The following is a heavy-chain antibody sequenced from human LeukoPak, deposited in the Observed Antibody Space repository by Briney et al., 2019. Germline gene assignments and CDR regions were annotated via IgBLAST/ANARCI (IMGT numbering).Heavy chain of an antibody. Sequence: GGSLSLSCAASGFTFSNAWMSWVRQAPGKGLEWVSVIYSADSTYYADSVKGRFTISRDNSKNTLYLQMNSLRAEDTAVYYCATAVAGPPFDYWGQGTLVTVSS. CDR1: GFTFSNAW. CDR2: IYSADST. V-gene: IGHV3-53*01. J-gene: IGHJ4*02. D-gene: IGHD6-19*01. CDR3: ATAVAGPPFDY.